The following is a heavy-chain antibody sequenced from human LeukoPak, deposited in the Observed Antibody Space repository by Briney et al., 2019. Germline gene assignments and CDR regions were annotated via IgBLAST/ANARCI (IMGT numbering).Heavy chain of an antibody. CDR3: AKDQDGNIDY. J-gene: IGHJ4*02. D-gene: IGHD2/OR15-2a*01. V-gene: IGHV4-34*01. CDR1: GGSFSGYY. CDR2: INHSGST. Sequence: SETLSLTCAVYGGSFSGYYWSWIRQPPGKGLEWIGEINHSGSTNYNPSLKSRVTISVATSKNQFSLKLSSVTAADTAVYYCAKDQDGNIDYWGQGTLVTVSS.